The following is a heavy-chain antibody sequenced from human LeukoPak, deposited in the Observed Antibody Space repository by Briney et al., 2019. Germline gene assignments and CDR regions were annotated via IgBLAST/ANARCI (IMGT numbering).Heavy chain of an antibody. CDR2: IYYTGST. V-gene: IGHV4-61*01. CDR1: GGSISSSSYY. CDR3: ARDGGNGRFDY. Sequence: SETLSLTCTVSGGSISSSSYYWGWIRQPPGKALEWIGYIYYTGSTNYNPSLKSRVTISVDTSKNQFSLKLSSVTAADTAVYYCARDGGNGRFDYWGQGTLVTVSS. D-gene: IGHD4-23*01. J-gene: IGHJ4*02.